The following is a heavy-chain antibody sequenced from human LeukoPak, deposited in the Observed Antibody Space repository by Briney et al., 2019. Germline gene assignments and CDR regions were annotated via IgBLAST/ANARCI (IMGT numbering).Heavy chain of an antibody. V-gene: IGHV1-2*02. D-gene: IGHD4-23*01. CDR3: ARPFIETPSLGALDY. J-gene: IGHJ4*02. CDR1: GYTFTDYY. CDR2: INPDSGGT. Sequence: ASVKVSCKASGYTFTDYYMHWVRQAPGQGLEWMGWINPDSGGTNYAQNFQGRVTMTRDTSISTAYMELSRLGSDDTAVYYCARPFIETPSLGALDYWGQGTLVTVSS.